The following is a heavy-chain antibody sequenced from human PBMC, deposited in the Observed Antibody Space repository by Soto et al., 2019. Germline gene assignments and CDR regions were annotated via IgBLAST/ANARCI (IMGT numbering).Heavy chain of an antibody. CDR1: GFTFSSYA. CDR3: AKEAVSRWYYFDY. CDR2: ISGSGGST. D-gene: IGHD6-19*01. V-gene: IGHV3-23*01. J-gene: IGHJ4*02. Sequence: EVQLLESGGGLLQPGGSLRLSCAASGFTFSSYAMSWVRQAPGKGLEWVSTISGSGGSTYYADALKGRFTISRDNSKNTLFLQMSSQRAEDTAVYYCAKEAVSRWYYFDYWGPGTLVTVSS.